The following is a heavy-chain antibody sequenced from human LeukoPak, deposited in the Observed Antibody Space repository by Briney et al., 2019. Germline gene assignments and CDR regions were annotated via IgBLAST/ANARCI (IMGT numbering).Heavy chain of an antibody. CDR2: IKEDGSDI. CDR1: GFTFSSYW. J-gene: IGHJ2*01. CDR3: ARDTYRFFDL. Sequence: GGSLRLSCAASGFTFSSYWMGWVRQAPGKGLEWVADIKEDGSDIYSVDSVKGRFTISRDNAKNSLYLQMNSLRAEDTAVYYCARDTYRFFDLWGRGTLVTVSS. V-gene: IGHV3-7*01.